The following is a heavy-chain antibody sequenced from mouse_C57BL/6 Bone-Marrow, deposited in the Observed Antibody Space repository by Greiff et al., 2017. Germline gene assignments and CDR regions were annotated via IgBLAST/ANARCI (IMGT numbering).Heavy chain of an antibody. V-gene: IGHV1-81*01. CDR2: IYPRSGNT. CDR3: ARDDYYGSSYRFGY. D-gene: IGHD1-1*01. Sequence: QVHVKQSGAELARPGASVKLSCKASGYTFTSYGISWVKQRTGQGLEWIGEIYPRSGNTYYNEKFKGKATLTADKSSSTAYMELRSLTSEDSAVYFCARDDYYGSSYRFGYWGQGTTLTVSS. J-gene: IGHJ2*01. CDR1: GYTFTSYG.